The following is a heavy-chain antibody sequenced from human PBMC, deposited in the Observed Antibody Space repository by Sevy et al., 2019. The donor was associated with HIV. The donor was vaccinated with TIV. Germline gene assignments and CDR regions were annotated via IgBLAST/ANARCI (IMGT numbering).Heavy chain of an antibody. CDR2: ILHDGSRQ. Sequence: GGSLRLSCTASGFSFSIHSMHWVRQAPGKGLEWVSFILHDGSRQDYADSVKGRFIISRDNSKNTVYLEMSGLRPEDTATYYCARYSNVYDSGGSLDSWGQGTLVTVSS. J-gene: IGHJ4*02. CDR3: ARYSNVYDSGGSLDS. V-gene: IGHV3-30*04. D-gene: IGHD6-25*01. CDR1: GFSFSIHS.